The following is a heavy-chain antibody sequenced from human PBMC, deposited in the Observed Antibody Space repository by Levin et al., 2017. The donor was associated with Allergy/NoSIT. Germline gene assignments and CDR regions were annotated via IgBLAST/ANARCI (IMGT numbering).Heavy chain of an antibody. CDR3: ARAGGALLWF. V-gene: IGHV4-34*01. J-gene: IGHJ3*01. CDR2: INHSGST. Sequence: SCAVYGGSFSGYYWSWIRQPPGKGLEWIGEINHSGSTNYNPSLKSRVTISVDTSKNQFSLKLSSVTAADTAVYYCARAGGALLWFGGQGTMVTVSS. CDR1: GGSFSGYY. D-gene: IGHD3-10*01.